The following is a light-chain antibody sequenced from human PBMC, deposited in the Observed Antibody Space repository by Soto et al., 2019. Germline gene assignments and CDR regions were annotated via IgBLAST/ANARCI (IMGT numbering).Light chain of an antibody. CDR1: QSVSSN. CDR2: GAS. CDR3: QQYNNWPET. Sequence: EIVMTQSPATLSVSPGERATLSCRASQSVSSNLAWYQQKPGQAPRLLIYGASTRATGIPGRFSGSGSGTEFTLTISILQSEDFAYYYWQQYNNWPETFGQGTKVEIK. V-gene: IGKV3-15*01. J-gene: IGKJ1*01.